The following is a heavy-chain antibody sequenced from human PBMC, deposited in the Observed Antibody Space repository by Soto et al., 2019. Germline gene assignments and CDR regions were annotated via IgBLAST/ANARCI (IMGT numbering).Heavy chain of an antibody. CDR3: ARTLNEWLLGLE. CDR2: ISAYNGNT. J-gene: IGHJ4*02. V-gene: IGHV1-18*01. Sequence: QVKLVQSGGEVKKPGASVKISCKASGYTFSSYGISWVRQAPGQGLEWMGWISAYNGNTNYAQKFQGRVTMTTDTSTSTAYMELMSLRSDDTAIYYCARTLNEWLLGLEWGQGTLVTVSS. D-gene: IGHD3-3*01. CDR1: GYTFSSYG.